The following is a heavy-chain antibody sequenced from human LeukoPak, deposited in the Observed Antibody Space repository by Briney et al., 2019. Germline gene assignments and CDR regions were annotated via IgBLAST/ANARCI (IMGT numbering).Heavy chain of an antibody. J-gene: IGHJ6*04. V-gene: IGHV3-11*04. CDR2: ISSSGSTI. D-gene: IGHD3-10*02. Sequence: GGSLRLSCEVSGFTFSDYYMSWIRQAPGMGLEWLSYISSSGSTIYYADSVKGRFTISRDSANNSLYLQTNSLRAEDTAVYYCAELGITMIGGVWGKGTTVTISS. CDR1: GFTFSDYY. CDR3: AELGITMIGGV.